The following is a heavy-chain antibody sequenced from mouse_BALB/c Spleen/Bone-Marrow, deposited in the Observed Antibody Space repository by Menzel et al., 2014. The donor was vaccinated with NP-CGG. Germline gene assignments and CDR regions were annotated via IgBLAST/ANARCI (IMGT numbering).Heavy chain of an antibody. Sequence: DVMLVESGGGLVQPGDSLRLSCATSGFTFSDFYMEWVRQPPGRRLEWIAASRNKAKYYTTEYSASVKGRFIVSRDTSQSVLYLQVNALRAEDTAIYYCARDVGYGNYFVYWGQGTLVTVSA. CDR2: SRNKAKYYTT. CDR1: GFTFSDFY. J-gene: IGHJ3*01. D-gene: IGHD2-10*02. V-gene: IGHV7-1*02. CDR3: ARDVGYGNYFVY.